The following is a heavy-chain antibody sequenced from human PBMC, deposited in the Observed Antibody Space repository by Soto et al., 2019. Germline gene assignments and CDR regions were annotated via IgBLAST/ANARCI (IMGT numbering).Heavy chain of an antibody. CDR3: ARAPKPRYCSSTSCSVGWYFDL. CDR1: GGSISGGGYY. CDR2: IYYSGST. D-gene: IGHD2-2*01. Sequence: QVQLQESGPGLVKPSQTLSLTCTVSGGSISGGGYYWSWIRQHPGKGLEWIGYIYYSGSTYYNPSLKSRVTISVDTSKNQFSLKLSSVTAADTAVYYCARAPKPRYCSSTSCSVGWYFDLWGRGTLVTVSS. J-gene: IGHJ2*01. V-gene: IGHV4-31*03.